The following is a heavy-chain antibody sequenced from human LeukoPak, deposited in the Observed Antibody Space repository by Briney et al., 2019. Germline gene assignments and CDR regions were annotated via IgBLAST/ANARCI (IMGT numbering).Heavy chain of an antibody. Sequence: PGGSLRLACTASGFSFSDYYMSWFRQAPGKGLEWISYISSRSTYISDADSVKGRFTISRDNAKNLLFLQMNSLRVEDTALYYCARGGTGAFDYWGQGILVTVSS. J-gene: IGHJ4*02. V-gene: IGHV3-11*06. CDR3: ARGGTGAFDY. CDR1: GFSFSDYY. CDR2: ISSRSTYI. D-gene: IGHD2-8*02.